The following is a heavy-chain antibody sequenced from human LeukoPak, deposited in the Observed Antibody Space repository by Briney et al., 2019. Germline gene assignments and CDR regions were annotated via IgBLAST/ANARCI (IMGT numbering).Heavy chain of an antibody. J-gene: IGHJ5*02. CDR3: ARMDRLSATPTTDWFDP. D-gene: IGHD3-16*02. CDR2: MNPKNGAT. V-gene: IGHV1-8*01. CDR1: GCTFTSYG. Sequence: ASVKVSFKAAGCTFTSYGINWVRQATGQGLEWVGGMNPKNGATGYAQRFQGRVTMTRDTSIGTAYMELSSLVSEDTGAYYCARMDRLSATPTTDWFDPWGQGTLVTVSS.